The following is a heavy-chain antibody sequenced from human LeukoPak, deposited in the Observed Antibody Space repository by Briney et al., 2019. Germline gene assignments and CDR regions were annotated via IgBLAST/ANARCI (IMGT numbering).Heavy chain of an antibody. Sequence: ASVKVSCKASGYTFTSYYMHWVRQAPGQGLEWMGIINPSGGSTSYAQKIQGRVTMTRDTSTSTVYMELSSLRSEDTAVYYCARGPGYCSSTSCSGGMDVWGQGTTVTVSS. D-gene: IGHD2-2*01. V-gene: IGHV1-46*01. J-gene: IGHJ6*02. CDR1: GYTFTSYY. CDR2: INPSGGST. CDR3: ARGPGYCSSTSCSGGMDV.